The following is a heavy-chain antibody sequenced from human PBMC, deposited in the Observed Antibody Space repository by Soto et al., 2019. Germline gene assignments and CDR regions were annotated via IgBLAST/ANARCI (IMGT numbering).Heavy chain of an antibody. CDR2: ISGSGGST. CDR3: AKGGAARHFPPRDS. Sequence: EVQLLESGGGLVQPGGSLRLSCAASGFTFSSYAMSWVRQAPGKGLELVSAISGSGGSTYYADSVKGRFTNARDSSKNMLYLHMNCLRAEAAALYYCAKGGAARHFPPRDSWGRGTLVTVCS. D-gene: IGHD6-6*01. V-gene: IGHV3-23*01. CDR1: GFTFSSYA. J-gene: IGHJ4*02.